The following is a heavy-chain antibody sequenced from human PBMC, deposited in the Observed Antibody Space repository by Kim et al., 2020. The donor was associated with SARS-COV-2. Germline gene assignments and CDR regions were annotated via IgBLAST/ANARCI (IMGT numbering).Heavy chain of an antibody. D-gene: IGHD2-2*01. J-gene: IGHJ4*02. Sequence: SETLSLTCTVSGGSISSYSWSWIRQPPGKGLEWIGYTYYSGSTNYNPSLKSRVTISVATSKNQFSLRLSSVTAADTAVYFCARDRIGYCSGTSCSLHFDYWGQGTLVTVSS. CDR2: TYYSGST. V-gene: IGHV4-59*01. CDR3: ARDRIGYCSGTSCSLHFDY. CDR1: GGSISSYS.